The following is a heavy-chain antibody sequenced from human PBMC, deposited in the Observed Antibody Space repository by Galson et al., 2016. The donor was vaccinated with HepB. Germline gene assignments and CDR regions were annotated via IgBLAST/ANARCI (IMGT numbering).Heavy chain of an antibody. J-gene: IGHJ6*02. V-gene: IGHV5-10-1*01. CDR1: GYIFTSYW. CDR3: ERHRRRIPEMGV. Sequence: QSGAEVKKPGESLRISCKGSGYIFTSYWISWVRQMPGKGLEWMGRIDPSDSNTNNSPSFEGHVTISVDKSISTAYLQWSSLKATDTAMYYCERHRRRIPEMGVWGQGTTVTVSS. D-gene: IGHD1-14*01. CDR2: IDPSDSNT.